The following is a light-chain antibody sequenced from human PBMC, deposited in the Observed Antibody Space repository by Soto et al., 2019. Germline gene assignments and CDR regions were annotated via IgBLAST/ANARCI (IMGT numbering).Light chain of an antibody. V-gene: IGKV1-39*01. CDR2: SAS. CDR3: QQGYNTLSPT. J-gene: IGKJ5*01. CDR1: QSISTS. Sequence: EIQMTQSPSSLSASVGDRVTITCRASQSISTSLNWYQQDPGKAPKLLIYSASSLQSGVPSRFSGSGSGTDFTLTISSLQPEDFATYYCQQGYNTLSPTFGQGTRLEIK.